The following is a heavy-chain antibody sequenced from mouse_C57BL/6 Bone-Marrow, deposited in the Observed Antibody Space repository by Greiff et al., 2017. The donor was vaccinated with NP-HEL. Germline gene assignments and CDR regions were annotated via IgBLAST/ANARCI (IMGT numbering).Heavy chain of an antibody. CDR3: ARHPWFYAMDF. Sequence: QVQLKESGPGLVAPSPSLSMTCTVSGFSLTSYGVHWVRQPPGKGLEWLVVIWSDGGTTYNSALKSRLSISNDNSKSKVFLIMNRLQTDDTAVYYCARHPWFYAMDFWGPGTSVTVSS. V-gene: IGHV2-6-1*01. CDR2: IWSDGGT. D-gene: IGHD1-1*02. J-gene: IGHJ4*01. CDR1: GFSLTSYG.